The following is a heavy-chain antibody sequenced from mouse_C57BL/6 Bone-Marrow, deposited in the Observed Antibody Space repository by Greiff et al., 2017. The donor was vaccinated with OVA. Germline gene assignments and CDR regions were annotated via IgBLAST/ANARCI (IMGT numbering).Heavy chain of an antibody. J-gene: IGHJ2*01. V-gene: IGHV14-4*01. Sequence: EVQGVESGAELVRPGASVKLSCTASGFNIKDDYMHWVKQRPGQGLEWIGWIDPENGDTEYASKFQGKATITADTSSNTAYLQLSSLTSEDTAVYYCTTNRSYFDYWGQGTTLTVSS. CDR3: TTNRSYFDY. CDR2: IDPENGDT. CDR1: GFNIKDDY.